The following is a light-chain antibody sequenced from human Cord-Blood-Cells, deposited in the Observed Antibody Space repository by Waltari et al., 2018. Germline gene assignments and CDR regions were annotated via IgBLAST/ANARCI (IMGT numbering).Light chain of an antibody. V-gene: IGKV1-39*01. J-gene: IGKJ3*01. CDR3: QQSYSTPFT. Sequence: DIQMTQSPSSLSASVGDRVTITCRASQSISSYLNWYQQKPGKAPKLLIYAASSLQSGVTSRFSGSGSVTDFTLTISSLQPEDFATYYCQQSYSTPFTFGPGTKVDIK. CDR1: QSISSY. CDR2: AAS.